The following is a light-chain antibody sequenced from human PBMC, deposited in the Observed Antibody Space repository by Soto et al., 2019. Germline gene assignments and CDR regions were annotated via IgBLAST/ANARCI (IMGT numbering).Light chain of an antibody. CDR2: GAS. V-gene: IGKV3-20*01. J-gene: IGKJ1*01. CDR3: QQYGSSPRT. CDR1: QSVSSSY. Sequence: EIVLTQSPGTLSLSPGERATLSCRASQSVSSSYLAWYQQKPGQAPRLLIYGASSRATGIPDRFSGSGSGTDFTLTISRLGPEDFVVYYCQQYGSSPRTFGQGTKVEIK.